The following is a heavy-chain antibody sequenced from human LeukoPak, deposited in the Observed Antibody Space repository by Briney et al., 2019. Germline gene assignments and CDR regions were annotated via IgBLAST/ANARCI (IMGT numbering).Heavy chain of an antibody. CDR1: GFNFNRYA. CDR2: IIDNGDTT. D-gene: IGHD3-22*01. V-gene: IGHV3-23*01. J-gene: IGHJ4*02. Sequence: GGSLRLSCAASGFNFNRYAMSWVRQAPGKGLEWVSGIIDNGDTTYHANSVKGRFTISRDNSKNTLYLQMHSLRAEDTALYYCAKGSSGYFFDLWGQGTLVTVSS. CDR3: AKGSSGYFFDL.